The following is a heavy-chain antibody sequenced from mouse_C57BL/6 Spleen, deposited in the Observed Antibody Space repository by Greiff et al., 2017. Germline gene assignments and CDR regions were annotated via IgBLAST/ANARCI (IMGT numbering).Heavy chain of an antibody. CDR3: ARLDYGSSYRYFDV. V-gene: IGHV1-22*01. Sequence: EVQLQQSGPELVQPGASVKMSCKASGYTFTDYNMHWVKQSHGKSLEWIGYINPNNGGTSTNQKFKGKATLTVNKSSSTADMELRSLTSEDSAVYYCARLDYGSSYRYFDVWGTGTSVTVSS. CDR2: INPNNGGT. J-gene: IGHJ1*03. D-gene: IGHD1-1*01. CDR1: GYTFTDYN.